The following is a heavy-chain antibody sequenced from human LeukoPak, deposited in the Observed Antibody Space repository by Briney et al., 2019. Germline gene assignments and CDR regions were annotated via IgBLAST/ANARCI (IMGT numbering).Heavy chain of an antibody. V-gene: IGHV3-48*03. CDR1: GFTLSSYE. D-gene: IGHD1-26*01. Sequence: PGGSLRLSCAASGFTLSSYEMSWVRQAPGKGLEWVSYISTSVSAIYYADSVKGRFTISRDNAKNSLYLQMNSPRAEDTAVYYCARAGRNFDYWGQGTLVTVSS. CDR2: ISTSVSAI. J-gene: IGHJ4*02. CDR3: ARAGRNFDY.